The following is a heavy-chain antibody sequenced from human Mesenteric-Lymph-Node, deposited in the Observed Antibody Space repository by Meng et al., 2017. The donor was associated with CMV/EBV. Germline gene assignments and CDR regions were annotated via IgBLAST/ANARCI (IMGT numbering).Heavy chain of an antibody. D-gene: IGHD5-24*01. V-gene: IGHV4-4*02. CDR3: ARDRAMNY. J-gene: IGHJ4*02. CDR1: GFTFSSYSM. Sequence: GSLRLSCAASGFTFSSYSMNWVRQAPGKGLEWIGEIYRSGSTTYNPSFKSRVTMSIDKSKNQFSLKVSSVTAADTAVYYCARDRAMNYWGQGTLVTV. CDR2: IYRSGST.